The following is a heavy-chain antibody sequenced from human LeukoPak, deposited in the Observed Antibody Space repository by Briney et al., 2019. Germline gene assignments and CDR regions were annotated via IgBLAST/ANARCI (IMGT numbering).Heavy chain of an antibody. D-gene: IGHD3-22*01. Sequence: SQTLSLTCTVSGGSISSGGYYWSWIRQHPGKGLEWIVYIYYSGSTYYNPSLKSRVTISVDTSKNQFSLKLSSVTAADTAVYYCARGRYYDSSGYYYYYYGMDVWGQGTTVTVSS. V-gene: IGHV4-31*03. J-gene: IGHJ6*02. CDR3: ARGRYYDSSGYYYYYYGMDV. CDR1: GGSISSGGYY. CDR2: IYYSGST.